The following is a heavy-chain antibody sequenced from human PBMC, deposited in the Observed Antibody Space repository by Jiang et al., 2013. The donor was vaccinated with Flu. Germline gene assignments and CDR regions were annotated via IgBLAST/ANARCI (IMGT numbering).Heavy chain of an antibody. CDR2: IYPGDSDT. J-gene: IGHJ4*02. Sequence: CKGSGYSFNTYWIGWVRQMPGKGLEWMGIIYPGDSDTKYSPSFQGQVTISADKTISTAYLQWSSLKASDTAMYYCARGGYSYGYHFDYWGQGNPGHRLL. V-gene: IGHV5-51*01. CDR3: ARGGYSYGYHFDY. CDR1: GYSFNTYW. D-gene: IGHD5-18*01.